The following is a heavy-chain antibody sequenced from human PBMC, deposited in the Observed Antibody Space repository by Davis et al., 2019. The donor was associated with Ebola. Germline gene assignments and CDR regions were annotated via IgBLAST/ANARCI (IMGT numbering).Heavy chain of an antibody. CDR2: VIPGDSDP. CDR3: ARGTPGVSTFFFFDS. V-gene: IGHV5-51*01. CDR1: GYSFTSYW. J-gene: IGHJ4*02. D-gene: IGHD4-11*01. Sequence: GGSLRLSCKGSGYSFTSYWIGWVRQRPGKGLDWMGMVIPGDSDPVYSPSFQGQVPISVDTSTRTVHLQWSSLKASDTGIYYCARGTPGVSTFFFFDSWGQGTPVTVSS.